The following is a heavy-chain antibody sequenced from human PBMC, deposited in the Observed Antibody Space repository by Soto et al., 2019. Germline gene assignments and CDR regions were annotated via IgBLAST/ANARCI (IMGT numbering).Heavy chain of an antibody. Sequence: PSETLSLSCTVSGGSISSYFWSWIRQSPGKGLEWIGYIYYRGSTNYNPSLKNRVTISIDPSKNQLSLKLSSVITADTAVYYCARDGSGSSSRHGWFDPWGQGTLVTVSS. CDR3: ARDGSGSSSRHGWFDP. CDR2: IYYRGST. J-gene: IGHJ5*02. V-gene: IGHV4-59*01. D-gene: IGHD6-6*01. CDR1: GGSISSYF.